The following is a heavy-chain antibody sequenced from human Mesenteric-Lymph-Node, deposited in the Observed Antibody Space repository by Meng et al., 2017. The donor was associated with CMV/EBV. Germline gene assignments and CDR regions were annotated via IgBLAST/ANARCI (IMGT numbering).Heavy chain of an antibody. CDR3: ARDVRGFCSSTSCLSYYYYGMGV. CDR2: IYYSGST. Sequence: SETLSLTCTVSGGSISSCSYYWGWLRQPPGKGLEWIGSIYYSGSTYYNPSLKSPVHISVDTSKNQFSLKLSSVTAADTAVYYCARDVRGFCSSTSCLSYYYYGMGVWGQGTAVTVSS. J-gene: IGHJ6*02. D-gene: IGHD2-2*01. V-gene: IGHV4-39*07. CDR1: GGSISSCSYY.